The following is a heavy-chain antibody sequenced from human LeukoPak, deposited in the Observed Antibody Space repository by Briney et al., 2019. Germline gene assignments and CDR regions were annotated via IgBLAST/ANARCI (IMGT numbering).Heavy chain of an antibody. CDR3: ARGPQELWIQLWPTWGFDY. Sequence: SETPSLTPVVYVGSPCGYYWSSIRQPPGKGLEWICEIKHSVSTNYNPSLKSRATLSLDTSKSQFSLQLSSVTAADTAVYYCARGPQELWIQLWPTWGFDYWGEGTLVTVSS. CDR1: VGSPCGYY. CDR2: IKHSVST. J-gene: IGHJ4*02. V-gene: IGHV4-34*01. D-gene: IGHD5-18*01.